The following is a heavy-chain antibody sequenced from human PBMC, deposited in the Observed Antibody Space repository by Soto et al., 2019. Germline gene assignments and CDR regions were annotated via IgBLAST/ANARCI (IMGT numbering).Heavy chain of an antibody. V-gene: IGHV1-69*13. Sequence: SVKVSCEASGGTFSSYAISWVRQAPGQGLEWMGGIIPIFGTANYAQKFQGRVTITADESTSTAYMELSSLRSEDTAVYYCATDSSGYHASDYWGQGTLVTVSS. CDR3: ATDSSGYHASDY. D-gene: IGHD3-22*01. J-gene: IGHJ4*02. CDR1: GGTFSSYA. CDR2: IIPIFGTA.